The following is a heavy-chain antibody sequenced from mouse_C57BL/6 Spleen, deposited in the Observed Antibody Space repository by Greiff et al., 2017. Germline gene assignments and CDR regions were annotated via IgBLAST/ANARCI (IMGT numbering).Heavy chain of an antibody. Sequence: VQLQQSGPELVKPGASVKIPCKASGYTFTDYNMDWVKQSHGKSLEWIGDINPNNGGTIYNQKFKGKATLTVDKSSSTAYMEPRSLTSEDTAVYYCARLRDGYFFFDYWGQGTTLTVSS. CDR3: ARLRDGYFFFDY. V-gene: IGHV1-18*01. D-gene: IGHD2-3*01. CDR1: GYTFTDYN. J-gene: IGHJ2*01. CDR2: INPNNGGT.